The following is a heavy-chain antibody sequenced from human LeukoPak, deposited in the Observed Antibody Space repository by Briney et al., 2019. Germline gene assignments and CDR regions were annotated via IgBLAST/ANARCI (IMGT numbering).Heavy chain of an antibody. J-gene: IGHJ4*02. CDR3: ARGPSGYCSGGSCYLVDY. V-gene: IGHV1-2*06. D-gene: IGHD2-15*01. CDR2: INPNSGGT. Sequence: ASMKVSCKASGYTFTGYYMHWVRQAPGQGLEWMGRINPNSGGTNYAQKFQGRVTMTRDTSISTAYMELSRLRSDDTAVYYCARGPSGYCSGGSCYLVDYWGQGTLVTVSS. CDR1: GYTFTGYY.